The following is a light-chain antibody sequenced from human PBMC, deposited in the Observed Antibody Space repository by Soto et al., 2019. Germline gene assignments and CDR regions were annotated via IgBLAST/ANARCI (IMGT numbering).Light chain of an antibody. V-gene: IGKV1-39*01. CDR3: QQTYTIPPT. Sequence: DIQMAQSPSSLSASVGDRVTITCRATQSISIYLNWYQLKPGKAPHALIYAASSLQSGVPSRFSGSGSGTDFTLTITSLQPEDFATYYCQQTYTIPPTFGQGTKVDI. J-gene: IGKJ1*01. CDR1: QSISIY. CDR2: AAS.